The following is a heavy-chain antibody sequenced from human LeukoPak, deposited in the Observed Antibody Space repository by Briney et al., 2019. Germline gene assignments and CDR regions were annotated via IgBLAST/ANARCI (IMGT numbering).Heavy chain of an antibody. V-gene: IGHV4-34*01. CDR2: INDSGGT. D-gene: IGHD5-24*01. J-gene: IGHJ6*03. CDR3: ERRITIIYYMDL. CDR1: DGSSSGNN. Sequence: SSETLSLTSAEFDGSSSGNNWTWVRQFPGRGLEWIGEINDSGGTNYSPSLKSRVTISVDPSKNQFSMNLRSVTAADTAVCYCERRITIIYYMDLWGKGTTVTVSS.